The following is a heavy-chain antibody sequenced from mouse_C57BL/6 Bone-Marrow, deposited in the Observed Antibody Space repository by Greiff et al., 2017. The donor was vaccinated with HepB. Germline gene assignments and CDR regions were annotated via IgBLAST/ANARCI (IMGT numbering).Heavy chain of an antibody. Sequence: VQLKESGPGLVKPSQSLSLTCSVTGYSITSGYYWNWIRQFPGNKLEWMGYISYDGSNNYNPSLKNRISITRDTSKNQFFLKLNSVTTEDTATYYCARDFRWLPREDWGQGTLVTVSA. D-gene: IGHD2-3*01. CDR3: ARDFRWLPRED. V-gene: IGHV3-6*01. CDR1: GYSITSGYY. CDR2: ISYDGSN. J-gene: IGHJ3*01.